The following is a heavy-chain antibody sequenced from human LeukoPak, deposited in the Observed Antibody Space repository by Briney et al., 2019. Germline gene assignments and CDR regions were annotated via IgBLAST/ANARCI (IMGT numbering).Heavy chain of an antibody. Sequence: GGSLRLSCAASGFTFSSYAMHWVRQAPGKGLEWVAVISYDGSNKYYADSVKGRFTISRDNSKNTLYLQMNSLRAEDTAVYYCARLGYCSGGSCYSRHFDYWGQGTLVTVSS. CDR1: GFTFSSYA. CDR2: ISYDGSNK. V-gene: IGHV3-30-3*01. D-gene: IGHD2-15*01. CDR3: ARLGYCSGGSCYSRHFDY. J-gene: IGHJ4*02.